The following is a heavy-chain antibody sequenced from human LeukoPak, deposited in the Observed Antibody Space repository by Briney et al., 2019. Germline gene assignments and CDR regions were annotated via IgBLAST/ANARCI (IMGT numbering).Heavy chain of an antibody. D-gene: IGHD6-13*01. CDR2: INVKNGDT. Sequence: GASVTVSCKASGYTFTDFYMHWVRQAPGQGLEWLGWINVKNGDTKYAQKFQGRVTMTRDTSINTIYMELSRLTSDDTALYHCARDRGVGAANNWFDPWGQGTLVTVSS. V-gene: IGHV1-2*02. CDR3: ARDRGVGAANNWFDP. CDR1: GYTFTDFY. J-gene: IGHJ5*02.